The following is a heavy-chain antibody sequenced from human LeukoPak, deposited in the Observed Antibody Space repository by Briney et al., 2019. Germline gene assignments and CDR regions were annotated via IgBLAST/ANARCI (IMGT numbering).Heavy chain of an antibody. CDR2: ISWNSGSI. V-gene: IGHV3-9*01. J-gene: IGHJ3*02. Sequence: GGSLRLSCAASGFTFDDYAMHWVRQAPGKGLEWVLGISWNSGSIGYADSVKGRFTISRDNAKNSLYLQMNSLRAEDTALYYCAKDMEPLYCSDGSCYSTYAFDIWGQGTMVTVSS. D-gene: IGHD2-15*01. CDR1: GFTFDDYA. CDR3: AKDMEPLYCSDGSCYSTYAFDI.